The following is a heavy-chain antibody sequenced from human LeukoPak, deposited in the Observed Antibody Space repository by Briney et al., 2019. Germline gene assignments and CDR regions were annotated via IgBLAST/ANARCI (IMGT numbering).Heavy chain of an antibody. V-gene: IGHV3-48*03. CDR3: AKRIQSAMATGY. CDR1: GFTFSSYE. D-gene: IGHD5-18*01. Sequence: GGSLRLSCAASGFTFSSYEMNWVRQAPGKGLEWVSYIRSSGSTIYYADSVKGRFTISRDNAKNSLYLQMNSLRAEDTAVYYCAKRIQSAMATGYWGQGTLVTVSS. CDR2: IRSSGSTI. J-gene: IGHJ4*02.